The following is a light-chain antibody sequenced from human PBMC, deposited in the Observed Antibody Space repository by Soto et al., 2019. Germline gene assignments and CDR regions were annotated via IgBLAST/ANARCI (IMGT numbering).Light chain of an antibody. CDR1: QSVSNNY. CDR2: GAS. V-gene: IGKV3-20*01. CDR3: QQYGSSGT. Sequence: EIVLTQSPGTLSLSPGERATLSCRASQSVSNNYLAWYQQKPGQAPRRLIYGASNRATGIPDRFSGSGSGTGFTLTISRLEPEDFAVYYCQQYGSSGTFGQGTKV. J-gene: IGKJ1*01.